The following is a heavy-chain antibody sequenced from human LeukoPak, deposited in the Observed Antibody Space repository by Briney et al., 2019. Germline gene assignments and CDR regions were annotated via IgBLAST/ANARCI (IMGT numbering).Heavy chain of an antibody. V-gene: IGHV3-21*06. CDR1: GFTFSSYE. Sequence: PGGSLRLSCAPSGFTFSSYEMNWVRQAPGKGLEWVSSISSSSSYMYYADSVKGRFTISRDNAKNSLYLQMNSLRAEDTAVYYCARDRDVPAIGMDVWGQGTTVTVSS. CDR3: ARDRDVPAIGMDV. CDR2: ISSSSSYM. J-gene: IGHJ6*02.